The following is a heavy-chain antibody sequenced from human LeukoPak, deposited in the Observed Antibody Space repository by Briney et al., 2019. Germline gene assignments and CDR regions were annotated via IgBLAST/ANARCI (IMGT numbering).Heavy chain of an antibody. D-gene: IGHD3-3*01. CDR2: INNDGSST. J-gene: IGHJ3*02. CDR3: ASVVGGYYPPVEAFDI. CDR1: GFTFSSCW. Sequence: GGSLRLPCAASGFTFSSCWMHWVRQAPGKGLVWVSRINNDGSSTSYADSVKGRFTISRDNAKNTLYLAMNSLRDEDTAVYYCASVVGGYYPPVEAFDIWGQGTMVTVSS. V-gene: IGHV3-74*01.